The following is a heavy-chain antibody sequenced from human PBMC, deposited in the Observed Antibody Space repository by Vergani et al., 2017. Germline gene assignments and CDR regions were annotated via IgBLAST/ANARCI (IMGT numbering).Heavy chain of an antibody. CDR1: GGTFSSYA. V-gene: IGHV1-69*04. J-gene: IGHJ3*02. Sequence: QVQLVQSGAEVKKPGSSVKVSCKASGGTFSSYAISWVRQAPGQGLEWMGRIIPILGIANYAQKFQGRVTITADKSTSTAYMELSSLRSEDTAVYYCARGGHTTGDAFDIWGQGTMVTVSS. CDR2: IIPILGIA. D-gene: IGHD2/OR15-2a*01. CDR3: ARGGHTTGDAFDI.